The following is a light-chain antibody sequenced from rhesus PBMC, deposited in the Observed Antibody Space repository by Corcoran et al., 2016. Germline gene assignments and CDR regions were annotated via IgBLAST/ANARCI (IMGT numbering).Light chain of an antibody. V-gene: IGKV1-66*01. CDR1: QGINNY. Sequence: DIQMTQSPSSLSASVGDRVTITCRASQGINNYLSWYQQKPGKAPKPLIYYASSFETGVPSRLSGSRSGKDYTLTISSLQPEDIATNYCQQYNNSPFTFGPGTKPDIK. CDR2: YAS. CDR3: QQYNNSPFT. J-gene: IGKJ3*01.